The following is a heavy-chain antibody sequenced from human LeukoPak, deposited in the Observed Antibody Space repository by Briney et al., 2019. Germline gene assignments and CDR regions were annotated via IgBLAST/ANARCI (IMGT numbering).Heavy chain of an antibody. CDR2: IYSGGST. D-gene: IGHD5-12*01. J-gene: IGHJ4*02. V-gene: IGHV3-66*01. Sequence: GGSLRLSCAASGFTVRNNYMSWVRQAPGKGLEWVSVIYSGGSTYYADSVKGRFTISRDNSKNTLYLQMNSLRAEDTAVYYCARERGDSGYVHDYWGQGTLVTVSS. CDR3: ARERGDSGYVHDY. CDR1: GFTVRNNY.